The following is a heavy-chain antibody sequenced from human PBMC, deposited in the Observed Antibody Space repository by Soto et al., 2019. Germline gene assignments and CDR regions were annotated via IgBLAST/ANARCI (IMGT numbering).Heavy chain of an antibody. CDR3: ARDPHGSSSSPFDY. J-gene: IGHJ4*02. D-gene: IGHD2-2*01. CDR1: GYTFTSYG. CDR2: ISAYNGNT. V-gene: IGHV1-18*01. Sequence: ASVKVSCKASGYTFTSYGISWVRQAPGQGLEWMGWISAYNGNTNYAQKLQGRVTMTTDTSTSTACMELRSLRSDDTAVYYCARDPHGSSSSPFDYWGQGTLVTVSS.